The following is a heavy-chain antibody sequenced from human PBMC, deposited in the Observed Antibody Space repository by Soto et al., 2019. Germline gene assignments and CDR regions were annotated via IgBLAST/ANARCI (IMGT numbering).Heavy chain of an antibody. J-gene: IGHJ6*02. V-gene: IGHV1-69*01. D-gene: IGHD3-10*01. CDR2: IIPIFGTA. Sequence: QVQLVQSGAEVKKPGSSVKVSCKASGGTFSSYAISWVRQAPGQGLEWMGGIIPIFGTANYAQKFQGRVTITADESTSTAYMELSGLRSEDTAVYYCARSVGDIWFGESHAPFNYYYYGMDVWGQGTTVTVSS. CDR3: ARSVGDIWFGESHAPFNYYYYGMDV. CDR1: GGTFSSYA.